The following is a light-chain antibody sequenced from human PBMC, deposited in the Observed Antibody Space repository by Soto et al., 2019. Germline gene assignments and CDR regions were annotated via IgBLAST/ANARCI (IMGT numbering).Light chain of an antibody. CDR3: SSYSSTSAYVV. V-gene: IGLV2-14*01. Sequence: QSVLTQPASVSGSPGQSITTSSPGTSSDIGTYDYVSWYQQYPGKAPKLMIYEVTNRPSGISNRFSGSKSGNTASLTISGLQAEDEADYYCSSYSSTSAYVVFGGGTKLTVL. J-gene: IGLJ2*01. CDR2: EVT. CDR1: SSDIGTYDY.